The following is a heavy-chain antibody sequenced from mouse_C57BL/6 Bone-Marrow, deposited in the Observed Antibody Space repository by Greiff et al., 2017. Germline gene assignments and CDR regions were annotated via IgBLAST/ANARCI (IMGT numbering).Heavy chain of an antibody. V-gene: IGHV1-82*01. J-gene: IGHJ2*01. D-gene: IGHD1-1*01. CDR1: GYAFSSSW. Sequence: QVQLQQSGPELVKPGASVKISCKASGYAFSSSWMNWVKQRPGKGLEWIGRIYPGDGDTNYNGKFKGKAKLTADKSSSTAYMQLSSLTSEDSAVYFCAIYYGSSGGDYWGQGTTLTVSS. CDR3: AIYYGSSGGDY. CDR2: IYPGDGDT.